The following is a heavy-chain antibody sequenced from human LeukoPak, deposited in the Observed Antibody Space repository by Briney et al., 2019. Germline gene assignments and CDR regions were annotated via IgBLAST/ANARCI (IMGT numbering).Heavy chain of an antibody. J-gene: IGHJ4*02. D-gene: IGHD3-22*01. CDR2: IYPGDSDT. Sequence: GESLKISCXGSGYSFTSYWIGWVRQVPGKGLEWMGIIYPGDSDTRYSPSFQGQVTISADRSISTAYLQWSSLKASDTAMYYCARPYYYDSSGYRDYWGQGTLVTVSS. CDR3: ARPYYYDSSGYRDY. V-gene: IGHV5-51*01. CDR1: GYSFTSYW.